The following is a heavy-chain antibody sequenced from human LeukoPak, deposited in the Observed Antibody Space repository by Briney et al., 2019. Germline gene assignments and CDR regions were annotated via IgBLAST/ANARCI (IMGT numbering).Heavy chain of an antibody. CDR1: GYTFTSYG. D-gene: IGHD6-19*01. CDR3: ARAIMWYSSGSRYYFDY. CDR2: ISAYNGNT. V-gene: IGHV1-18*01. Sequence: ASVKVSCKASGYTFTSYGISWVRQAPGQGLEWMGWISAYNGNTNYAQKLQGRVTMTTDTSTSTAYMELGSLRSDDTAVYYCARAIMWYSSGSRYYFDYWGQGTLVTVSS. J-gene: IGHJ4*02.